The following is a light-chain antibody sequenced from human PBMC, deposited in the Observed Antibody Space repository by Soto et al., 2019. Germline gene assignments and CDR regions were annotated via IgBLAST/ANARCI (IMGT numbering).Light chain of an antibody. J-gene: IGKJ5*01. CDR1: QDISNY. V-gene: IGKV1-33*01. CDR3: QQYDDLPIT. CDR2: DAS. Sequence: DILMTQSPSSLSASVGDRVTITCQASQDISNYLNWYQQKTGKAPKLLIYDASNLETGVPSRFSGSGSGTDFTFTISSLQPEDIATYYCQQYDDLPITFGQGTRLEIK.